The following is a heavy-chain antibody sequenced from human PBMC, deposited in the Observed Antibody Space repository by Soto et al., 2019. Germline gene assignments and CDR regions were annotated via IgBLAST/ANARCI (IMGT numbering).Heavy chain of an antibody. D-gene: IGHD2-21*01. Sequence: SVKVSCKASGGSFTSYIFTWVRQAPGQGLEWMGRIIPIQGTANYALKFQDRVTITADKSTNTAYVELRSLRPEDTALYYCAESLVFVDHAYMDVWGKGTTVTVSS. CDR3: AESLVFVDHAYMDV. J-gene: IGHJ6*03. CDR2: IIPIQGTA. V-gene: IGHV1-69*08. CDR1: GGSFTSYI.